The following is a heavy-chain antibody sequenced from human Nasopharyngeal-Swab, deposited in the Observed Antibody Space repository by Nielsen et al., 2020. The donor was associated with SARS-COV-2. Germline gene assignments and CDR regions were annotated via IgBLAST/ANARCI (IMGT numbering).Heavy chain of an antibody. CDR1: GYSFTSYW. D-gene: IGHD4-17*01. J-gene: IGHJ4*02. CDR2: IYPGDSDT. V-gene: IGHV5-51*01. Sequence: GESLKISCKGSGYSFTSYWIGWVRQMPGKGLEWMGIIYPGDSDTRYSPSFQGQVTISADKSISTAYLQWSSLKASDTATYYCARLVSTTVTTTYFDYWGQGTLVTVSS. CDR3: ARLVSTTVTTTYFDY.